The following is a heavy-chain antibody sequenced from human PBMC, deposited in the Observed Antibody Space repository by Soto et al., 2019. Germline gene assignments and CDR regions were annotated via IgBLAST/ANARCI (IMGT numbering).Heavy chain of an antibody. CDR3: ARDPFSGTGPGNWFDP. CDR2: IYYSGST. V-gene: IGHV4-30-4*01. J-gene: IGHJ5*02. CDR1: GGSISSGDYY. Sequence: QVQLQESGPGLVKPSQTLSLTCTVSGGSISSGDYYWSWIRQPPGKGLEWIGYIYYSGSTYYNPSLKSRVTISVDTSKNQFSLKLSSVTAADTAVYYCARDPFSGTGPGNWFDPCGQGTLVTVSS. D-gene: IGHD1-1*01.